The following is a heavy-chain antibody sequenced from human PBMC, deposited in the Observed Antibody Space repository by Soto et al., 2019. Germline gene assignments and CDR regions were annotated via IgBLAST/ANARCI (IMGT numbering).Heavy chain of an antibody. CDR3: ATSLVTSRTRVDY. D-gene: IGHD1-26*01. V-gene: IGHV4-31*03. CDR1: GGSIYTGGFY. CDR2: IYYTGST. J-gene: IGHJ4*02. Sequence: SETLSLTCTVSGGSIYTGGFYWSWIRQLPGKGLEWLGYIYYTGSTQYTPSLKSRLTISTDTSDNQFSLRLTSVSAADTAVYYCATSLVTSRTRVDYWGQGTLVTVSS.